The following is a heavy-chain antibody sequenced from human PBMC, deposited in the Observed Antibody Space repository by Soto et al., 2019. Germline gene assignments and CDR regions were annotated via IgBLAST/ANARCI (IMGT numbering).Heavy chain of an antibody. V-gene: IGHV1-18*04. CDR2: ISAYNGNT. J-gene: IGHJ6*02. CDR1: GYTFTSYG. Sequence: ASVKVSCKASGYTFTSYGISWVRQAPGQGLEWMGWISAYNGNTNYAQKLQGRVTMTTDTSTCTAYMELRSLRSDGTAVYYCARLRIVATQDSYYYYGMDVWGQGTTVTVSS. D-gene: IGHD5-12*01. CDR3: ARLRIVATQDSYYYYGMDV.